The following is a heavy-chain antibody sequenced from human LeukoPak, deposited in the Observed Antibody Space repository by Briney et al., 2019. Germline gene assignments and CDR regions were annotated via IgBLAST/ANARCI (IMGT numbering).Heavy chain of an antibody. J-gene: IGHJ4*02. V-gene: IGHV3-23*01. CDR1: GFTFSSYA. D-gene: IGHD4-23*01. Sequence: GGSLRLSCAASGFTFSSYATSWVRQAPGKGLEWVSAISGSGGGTYYADSVKGRFTISRDNSKNTLHLQMSSLRTEDTAVYYCAKYGGNVVDYWGQGTLVTVSS. CDR3: AKYGGNVVDY. CDR2: ISGSGGGT.